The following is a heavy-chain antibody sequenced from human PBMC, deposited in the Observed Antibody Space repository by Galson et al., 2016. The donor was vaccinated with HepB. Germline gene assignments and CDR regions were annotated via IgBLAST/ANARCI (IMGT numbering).Heavy chain of an antibody. Sequence: SVKVSCKASGYTFTSYYMHWVRQAPGQGLEWMGTINPRGGSTGYAQKFQGRVTMTRDTSTRTVYMELSSMRSEDTAVYYCARDPVDGYNLPYDYWGQGTLVTVSS. CDR3: ARDPVDGYNLPYDY. CDR2: INPRGGST. J-gene: IGHJ4*02. D-gene: IGHD5-24*01. V-gene: IGHV1-46*01. CDR1: GYTFTSYY.